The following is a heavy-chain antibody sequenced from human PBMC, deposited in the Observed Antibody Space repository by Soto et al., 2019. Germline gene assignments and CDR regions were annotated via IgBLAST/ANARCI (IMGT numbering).Heavy chain of an antibody. V-gene: IGHV4-31*03. CDR2: IYYSGST. J-gene: IGHJ5*02. CDR3: ARVGGINWFDP. D-gene: IGHD1-20*01. CDR1: GGSISSGGYY. Sequence: QVQLQESGPGLVKPSQTLSLTCTVSGGSISSGGYYWSWIRQHPGKGLEWIGYIYYSGSTYYNPSRKSRVTMSVDTSKNQFSRKLSSVTAADTAVYYCARVGGINWFDPWGQGTLVTVSS.